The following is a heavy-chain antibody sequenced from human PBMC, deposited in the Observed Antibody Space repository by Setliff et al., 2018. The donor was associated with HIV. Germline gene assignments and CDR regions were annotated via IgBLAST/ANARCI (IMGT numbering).Heavy chain of an antibody. CDR2: IYHSGST. CDR1: GGSISSNW. J-gene: IGHJ6*03. D-gene: IGHD1-26*01. Sequence: SETLSLTCAVSGGSISSNWWSWVRQSPGKGLEWIGEIYHSGSTHYNPSLQSRVTISVDKSKSQFSLKLNSVTAADTALYYCARYRRFADYIDVWGKGTTVTVSS. V-gene: IGHV4-4*02. CDR3: ARYRRFADYIDV.